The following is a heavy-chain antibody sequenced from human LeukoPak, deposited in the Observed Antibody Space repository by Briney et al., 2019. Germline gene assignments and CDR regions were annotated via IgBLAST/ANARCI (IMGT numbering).Heavy chain of an antibody. Sequence: GGSLRLSCAASGFTFSRFTINWVRQAPGKGLEWVSGISGSDSSTYYADSVKGRFTISRDNSKNTLFLQMNSLRAEDTAVYYCAKGGGWLYYFDYWGQGTLVTVSS. V-gene: IGHV3-23*01. J-gene: IGHJ4*02. CDR2: ISGSDSST. CDR1: GFTFSRFT. D-gene: IGHD4-23*01. CDR3: AKGGGWLYYFDY.